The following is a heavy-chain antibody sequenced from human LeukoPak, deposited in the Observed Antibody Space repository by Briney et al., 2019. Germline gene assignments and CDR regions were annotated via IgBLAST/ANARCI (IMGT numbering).Heavy chain of an antibody. D-gene: IGHD3-22*01. Sequence: PSQTLSLTCAVSGGSISSSNWWSWVRQPPGKGLEWIGEIYHSGSTNYNPSLKSRVTISVDKSKNQFSLKLSSVTAADTAVYYCARDSVGFRDSSGYPRGFDYWGQGTLVTVSS. J-gene: IGHJ4*02. CDR2: IYHSGST. CDR3: ARDSVGFRDSSGYPRGFDY. V-gene: IGHV4-4*02. CDR1: GGSISSSNW.